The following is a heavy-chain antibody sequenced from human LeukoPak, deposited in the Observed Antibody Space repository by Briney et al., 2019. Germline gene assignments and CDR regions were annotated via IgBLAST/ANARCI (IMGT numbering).Heavy chain of an antibody. CDR3: AREGPRYDSSGYYPYYFDY. CDR2: IYSGGST. CDR1: GFTVSSNY. J-gene: IGHJ4*02. V-gene: IGHV3-66*02. Sequence: GGSLRLSCAASGFTVSSNYMSWVRQAPGEGLEWVSVIYSGGSTYYADSVKGRFTISRDNSKNTLYLQMNSLRAEDTAVYYCAREGPRYDSSGYYPYYFDYWGQGTLVTVSS. D-gene: IGHD3-22*01.